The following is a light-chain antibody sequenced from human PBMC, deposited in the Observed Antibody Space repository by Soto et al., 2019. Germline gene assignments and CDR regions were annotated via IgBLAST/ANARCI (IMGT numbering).Light chain of an antibody. Sequence: PASVSGSPGQSITISCTGTSSDVGGYNYVSWYQQHPGKAPKLMIYEVSNRPSGVSNRFSGSKSGNTASLTISGLQAEDEADYYCSSYTSSSTLYVFGTGTKVTV. CDR1: SSDVGGYNY. CDR2: EVS. J-gene: IGLJ1*01. CDR3: SSYTSSSTLYV. V-gene: IGLV2-14*01.